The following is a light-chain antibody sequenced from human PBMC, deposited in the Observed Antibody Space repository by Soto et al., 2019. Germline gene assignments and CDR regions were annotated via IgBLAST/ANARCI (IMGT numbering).Light chain of an antibody. J-gene: IGKJ1*01. CDR1: QSVSSSY. V-gene: IGKV3-20*01. Sequence: EIVLTQSPGTLSLSPGERATLSCRASQSVSSSYLAWYQQKPGQAPRLLIYGASSRATGIPDRFSGSGSGTDFTLTISRLEPEDFSVYYCQQYGSSRPTFGQWTKLEIK. CDR2: GAS. CDR3: QQYGSSRPT.